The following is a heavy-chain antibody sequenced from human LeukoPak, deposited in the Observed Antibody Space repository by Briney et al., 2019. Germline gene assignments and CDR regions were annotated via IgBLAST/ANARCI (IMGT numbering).Heavy chain of an antibody. CDR2: IYHSGST. D-gene: IGHD3-9*01. CDR3: ARHVDDILTGYEY. CDR1: GYSISSGYY. V-gene: IGHV4-38-2*02. Sequence: PSETLSLTCTVSGYSISSGYYWGWIRQPPGKGLEWIGSIYHSGSTYYNPSLKSRVTISVDTSKNQFSLKLSSVTAADTAVYYCARHVDDILTGYEYWGQGTLVTVSS. J-gene: IGHJ4*02.